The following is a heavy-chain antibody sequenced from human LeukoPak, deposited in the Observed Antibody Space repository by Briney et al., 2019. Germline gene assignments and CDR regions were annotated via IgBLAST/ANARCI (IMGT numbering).Heavy chain of an antibody. J-gene: IGHJ4*02. V-gene: IGHV4-38-2*01. CDR1: GHSISSGYY. CDR2: IYHSGST. CDR3: ARGSVVADTHDS. D-gene: IGHD2-15*01. Sequence: PSETLSLTCAVSGHSISSGYYWGWLRQPPGKGLEWIGSIYHSGSTYYHPSLKSRVTISVDTSKNQFSLKLSSVTAADTAVYYCARGSVVADTHDSWRWGTVVTVTS.